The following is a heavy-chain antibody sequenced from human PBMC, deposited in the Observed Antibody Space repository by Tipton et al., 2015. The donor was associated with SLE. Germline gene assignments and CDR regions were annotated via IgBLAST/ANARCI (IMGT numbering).Heavy chain of an antibody. CDR3: TREDYSGSGTYL. D-gene: IGHD3-10*01. CDR2: ITSDGSIT. Sequence: SLRLSCAASGFTFSSFWMHWVRQAPGKGLVWVSRITSDGSITNYADSVKGRFTISRDNAKNTLYLQMNSLKAEDTAVYYCTREDYSGSGTYLWGQGTLVTVSS. V-gene: IGHV3-74*01. CDR1: GFTFSSFW. J-gene: IGHJ4*02.